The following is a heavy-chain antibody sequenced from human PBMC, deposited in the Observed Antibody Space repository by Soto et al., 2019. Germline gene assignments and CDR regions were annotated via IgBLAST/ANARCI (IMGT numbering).Heavy chain of an antibody. CDR3: ARVDCTNGVCYSPDYYYYYGMDV. CDR1: GGSISSGGYY. D-gene: IGHD2-8*01. V-gene: IGHV4-31*03. CDR2: IYYSGST. Sequence: PSETLSLTCTVSGGSISSGGYYWSWIRQHPGKGLEWIGYIYYSGSTYYNPSLKSRVTISVDTSKNQFSLKLSSVTAADTAVYYCARVDCTNGVCYSPDYYYYYGMDVWGQGTTVTVSS. J-gene: IGHJ6*02.